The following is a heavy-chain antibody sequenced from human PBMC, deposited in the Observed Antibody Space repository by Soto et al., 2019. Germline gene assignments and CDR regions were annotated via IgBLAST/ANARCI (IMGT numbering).Heavy chain of an antibody. Sequence: SETLSVTCTVAGGSIVSGDYCWSWIRQPPGKGLEWIGYIYYSGSTYYNPSLKSRVTISVDTSKNPFSLKLSSVTAADTAVYYCARVAWLVTDKYFDYWGQGTLVTVSS. J-gene: IGHJ4*02. CDR3: ARVAWLVTDKYFDY. CDR2: IYYSGST. D-gene: IGHD2-21*02. V-gene: IGHV4-30-4*01. CDR1: GGSIVSGDYC.